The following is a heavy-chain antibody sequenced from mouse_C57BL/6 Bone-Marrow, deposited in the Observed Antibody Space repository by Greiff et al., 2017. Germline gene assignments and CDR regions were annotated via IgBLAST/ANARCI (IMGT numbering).Heavy chain of an antibody. V-gene: IGHV1-58*01. CDR1: GYTFTSYG. J-gene: IGHJ3*01. Sequence: VQLQQSGAELVRPGSSVKMSCKTSGYTFTSYGINWVKQRPGQGLEWIGYIYIGNGYTEYNEKFQGKATITADTSSNTAYLQLSSLTSEDTAVYDCILCLSYWGQGTLVTVSA. CDR2: IYIGNGYT. D-gene: IGHD2-2*01. CDR3: ILCLSY.